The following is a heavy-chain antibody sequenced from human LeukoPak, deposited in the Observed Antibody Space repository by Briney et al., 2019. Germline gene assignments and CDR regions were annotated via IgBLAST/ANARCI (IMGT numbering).Heavy chain of an antibody. CDR1: GFTFDDYA. CDR3: AKDMFGRGNLFDY. Sequence: PGGSLRLSCAASGFTFDDYAMHWVRQAPGKGLECVSLISGDGGSTYYADSVKGRFTISRDNSKNSPYLQMNSLRTEDTALYYCAKDMFGRGNLFDYWGQGTLVTVSS. CDR2: ISGDGGST. V-gene: IGHV3-43*02. D-gene: IGHD3-10*02. J-gene: IGHJ4*02.